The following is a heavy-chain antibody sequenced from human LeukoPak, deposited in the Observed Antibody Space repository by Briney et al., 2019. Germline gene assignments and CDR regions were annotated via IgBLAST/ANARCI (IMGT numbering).Heavy chain of an antibody. J-gene: IGHJ5*02. CDR2: IDPSDSYT. Sequence: GESLKISCKSSGYSFTSYWISWVRQMPGKGLEWMGRIDPSDSYTNYSPSFQGHVTISADKSISTAYLQWSSLKASDTAMYYCARHRSGSGSYYEDGDWFDPWGQGTLVTVSS. D-gene: IGHD3-10*01. V-gene: IGHV5-10-1*01. CDR1: GYSFTSYW. CDR3: ARHRSGSGSYYEDGDWFDP.